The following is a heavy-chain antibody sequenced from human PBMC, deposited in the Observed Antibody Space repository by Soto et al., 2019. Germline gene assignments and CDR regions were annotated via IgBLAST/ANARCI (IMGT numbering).Heavy chain of an antibody. CDR3: ARNDGDYYYYGMDV. CDR2: IDPSDSYT. J-gene: IGHJ6*02. D-gene: IGHD1-1*01. CDR1: GYSFTSYW. Sequence: PGESLKISCKGSGYSFTSYWISGVRQMPGKGLEWMGRIDPSDSYTNYSPSFQGHVTISADKSISTAYLQWSSLKASDTAMYYCARNDGDYYYYGMDVWGQGTTVTVSS. V-gene: IGHV5-10-1*01.